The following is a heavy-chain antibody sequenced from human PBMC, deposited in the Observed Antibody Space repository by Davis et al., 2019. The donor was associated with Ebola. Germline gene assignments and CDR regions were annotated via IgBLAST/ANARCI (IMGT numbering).Heavy chain of an antibody. J-gene: IGHJ5*02. CDR2: INHSGSA. D-gene: IGHD3-9*01. V-gene: IGHV4-34*01. Sequence: MPGGSLRLSCGVYGESFSGHYWSWIRQTPGKGLEWIGEINHSGSANYNPSLKSRVSFSADTSKKQFSLKLTSVTAADTAVYYCARVPGYVWFDPWGQGTLVTVSS. CDR1: GESFSGHY. CDR3: ARVPGYVWFDP.